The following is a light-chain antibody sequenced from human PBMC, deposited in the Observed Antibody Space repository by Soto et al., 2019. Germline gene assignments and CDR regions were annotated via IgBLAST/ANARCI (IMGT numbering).Light chain of an antibody. CDR1: QSVSNSY. CDR3: QQYDSSPV. V-gene: IGKV3-20*01. CDR2: GAS. Sequence: EIVLTQSPGTLSLSPGERATLSCRASQSVSNSYLAWYQQKPGQAPRLVIYGASSRATGIPDRFSDSGSGTDFTLTVNRLESEDFAVYYCQQYDSSPVFGQGTKLEI. J-gene: IGKJ2*01.